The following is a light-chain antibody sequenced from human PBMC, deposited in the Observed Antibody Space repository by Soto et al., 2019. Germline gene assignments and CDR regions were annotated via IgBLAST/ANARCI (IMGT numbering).Light chain of an antibody. Sequence: EIVLTQSPGTLSLSPGERATLSCRASQSVSSNYLAWYQQKPGQAPRLLIYGASSRATGIPDRFSGSGSGTDFTLTISRLEPEDFVVYYCQQHRTFGQGTKVDI. CDR1: QSVSSNY. V-gene: IGKV3-20*01. CDR3: QQHRT. CDR2: GAS. J-gene: IGKJ1*01.